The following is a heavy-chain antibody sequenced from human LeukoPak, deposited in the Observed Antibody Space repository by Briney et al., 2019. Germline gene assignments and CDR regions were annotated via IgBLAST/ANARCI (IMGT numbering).Heavy chain of an antibody. D-gene: IGHD3-22*01. CDR3: AGGYDSSGYYPKPYFDY. V-gene: IGHV4-30-4*01. CDR1: GGSISSGDYY. Sequence: SQTLSLICTVSGGSISSGDYYWRWVRQPPGGGLEWIGYIYYSGSTYYNPSLKSRVTISVDTSKSQFSLKLSSVTAADTAVYYCAGGYDSSGYYPKPYFDYWGQGTLVTVSS. CDR2: IYYSGST. J-gene: IGHJ4*02.